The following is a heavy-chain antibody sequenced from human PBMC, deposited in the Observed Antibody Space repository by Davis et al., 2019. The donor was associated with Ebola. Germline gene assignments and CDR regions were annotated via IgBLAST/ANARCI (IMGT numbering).Heavy chain of an antibody. CDR1: GFTSSSSA. CDR2: ISGSGGGT. CDR3: AKWASTSWLNFDF. Sequence: GESLKISCAASGFTSSSSAMSWVRQAPGKGLEWVSAISGSGGGTHYADSVNGRFTITRDNSKNTLYLEMSSRRVEDAAVYYCAKWASTSWLNFDFWGLGTLVTVST. D-gene: IGHD6-13*01. V-gene: IGHV3-23*01. J-gene: IGHJ4*02.